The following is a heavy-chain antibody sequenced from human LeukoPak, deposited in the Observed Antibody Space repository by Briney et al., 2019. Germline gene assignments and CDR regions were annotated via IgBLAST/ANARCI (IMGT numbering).Heavy chain of an antibody. Sequence: GGSLRLSCAASGFTFSSYWMHWVRQAPGKGLVWVSRSNSDGSTTNYADSVKGRFTISIDNARNTLFLQMNSLRAEDTAVYYCARAYLGAFDVWGQGTMVTVSS. D-gene: IGHD3-16*01. CDR2: SNSDGSTT. CDR3: ARAYLGAFDV. J-gene: IGHJ3*01. CDR1: GFTFSSYW. V-gene: IGHV3-74*01.